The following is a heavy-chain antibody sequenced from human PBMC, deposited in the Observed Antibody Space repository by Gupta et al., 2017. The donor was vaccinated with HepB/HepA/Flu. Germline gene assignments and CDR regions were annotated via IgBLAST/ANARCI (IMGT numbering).Heavy chain of an antibody. CDR3: ARSFLVEMATIAVAEFDY. CDR2: IYWDDDK. J-gene: IGHJ4*02. Sequence: QITLKESGPTLVKPTQTLTLTCTFSGFSLSTSGVGVGWIRQPPGKALEWLALIYWDDDKRYSPSLRSRLTITKDTSKNQVVLTMTNMDHVDTATYYCARSFLVEMATIAVAEFDYWGQGTLVTVAS. D-gene: IGHD5-24*01. CDR1: GFSLSTSGVG. V-gene: IGHV2-5*02.